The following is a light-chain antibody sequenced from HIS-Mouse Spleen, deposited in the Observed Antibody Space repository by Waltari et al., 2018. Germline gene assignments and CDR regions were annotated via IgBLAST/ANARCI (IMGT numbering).Light chain of an antibody. V-gene: IGKV3-15*01. Sequence: IVMTQSPATLSVSPGERATLSCRASQGVSSNLAWYQQKPGQAPRLLIYGASTRATGIPARFSGSGSGTEFTLTISSMQSEDFAVYYCQQYNNWPSITFGQGTRLEIK. J-gene: IGKJ5*01. CDR3: QQYNNWPSIT. CDR2: GAS. CDR1: QGVSSN.